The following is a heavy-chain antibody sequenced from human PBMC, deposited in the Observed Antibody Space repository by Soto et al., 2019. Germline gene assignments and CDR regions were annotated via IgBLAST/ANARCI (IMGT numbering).Heavy chain of an antibody. J-gene: IGHJ6*03. V-gene: IGHV4-39*01. Sequence: QLQLQESGPGLVKPSETLSLTCTVSGGSISSSSYYWGWIRQPPGKGLEWIGSIYYSGSTYYNPSLKSRVTISVDPSKNQFSLKLSSVTAADTAVYYCARHGYDFWSGYYGDYYYYMDVWGKGTTVTVSS. CDR1: GGSISSSSYY. CDR3: ARHGYDFWSGYYGDYYYYMDV. D-gene: IGHD3-3*01. CDR2: IYYSGST.